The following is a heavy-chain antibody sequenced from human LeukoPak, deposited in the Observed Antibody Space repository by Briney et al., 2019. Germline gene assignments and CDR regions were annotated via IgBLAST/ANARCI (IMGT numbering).Heavy chain of an antibody. D-gene: IGHD6-19*01. CDR1: GGSISSSSHY. V-gene: IGHV4-39*01. CDR2: IYYSGNT. CDR3: ARRDLEPGYSSGWARY. Sequence: PSETLSLTCTVSGGSISSSSHYWGWIRQPPGKGLEWIGSIYYSGNTYYNPSLKSRVTISVDTSKNQFSLKLSSVTAADTAVYYCARRDLEPGYSSGWARYWGQGTLVTVSS. J-gene: IGHJ4*02.